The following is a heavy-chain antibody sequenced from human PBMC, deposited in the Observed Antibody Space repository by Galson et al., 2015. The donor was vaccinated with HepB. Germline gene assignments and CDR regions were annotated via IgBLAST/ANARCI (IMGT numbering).Heavy chain of an antibody. D-gene: IGHD6-19*01. J-gene: IGHJ6*02. CDR2: IWYDGSNK. CDR1: GFTFSSYG. CDR3: ARDRQWLDHYGMDV. V-gene: IGHV3-33*08. Sequence: SLRLSCAASGFTFSSYGMHWVRQAPGKGLEWVAVIWYDGSNKYYADSVKGRFTISRDNSKNTLYLQMNSLRAEDTAVYYCARDRQWLDHYGMDVWGQGTTVTVSS.